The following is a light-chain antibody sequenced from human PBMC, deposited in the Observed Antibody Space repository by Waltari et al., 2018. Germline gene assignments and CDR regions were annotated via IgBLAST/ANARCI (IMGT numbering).Light chain of an antibody. CDR1: ESIARN. V-gene: IGKV3-15*01. CDR3: HQYNNWPLYT. J-gene: IGKJ2*01. Sequence: EIDMTQSPATLSLSPGERATLSRRASESIARNLAWYQQKAGQPPRLLIYDASTRAMGVPVRFTGSGSGTEFTLTISSLQSEDFAVYHCHQYNNWPLYTFGQGTRLEIK. CDR2: DAS.